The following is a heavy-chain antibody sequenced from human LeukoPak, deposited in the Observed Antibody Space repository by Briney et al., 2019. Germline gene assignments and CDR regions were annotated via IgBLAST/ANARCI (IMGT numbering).Heavy chain of an antibody. CDR3: VKGPNFGSWRALDY. J-gene: IGHJ4*02. CDR1: EFTFGDYD. CDR2: ISGDGLGT. V-gene: IGHV3-23*01. Sequence: PGGSLTLSCAASEFTFGDYDMSWVRQTLGKGLEWVSSISGDGLGTWYADSVRGRFTISRDKPRNTLYLQLNSLRVDDTAVYYCVKGPNFGSWRALDYWGQGSLVTVSS. D-gene: IGHD3-10*01.